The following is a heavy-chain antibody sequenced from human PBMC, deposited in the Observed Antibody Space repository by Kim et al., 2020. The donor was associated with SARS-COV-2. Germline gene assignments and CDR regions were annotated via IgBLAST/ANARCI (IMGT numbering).Heavy chain of an antibody. V-gene: IGHV3-30*18. CDR3: AKKANYYDFWSGYSEGDAFDI. D-gene: IGHD3-3*01. CDR1: GFTFSSYG. J-gene: IGHJ3*02. CDR2: ISYDGSNK. Sequence: GGSLRLSCAASGFTFSSYGMHWVRQAPGKGLEWVAVISYDGSNKYYADSVKGRFTISRDNSKNTLYLQMNSLRAEDTAVYYCAKKANYYDFWSGYSEGDAFDIWGQGTMVTVSS.